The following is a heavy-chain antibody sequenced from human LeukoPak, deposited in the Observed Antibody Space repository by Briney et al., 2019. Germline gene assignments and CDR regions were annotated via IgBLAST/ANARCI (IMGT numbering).Heavy chain of an antibody. J-gene: IGHJ4*02. CDR3: ARGGQLAN. Sequence: GASVKVSCTASGYTFTSYGISWVRQAPGQGLEWMGWMNPNSRNTGYAQKFQGRVTITRDTSISTAYMELSSLKSEDTAVYYCARGGQLANWGQGTLVTVSS. D-gene: IGHD6-13*01. CDR2: MNPNSRNT. V-gene: IGHV1-8*03. CDR1: GYTFTSYG.